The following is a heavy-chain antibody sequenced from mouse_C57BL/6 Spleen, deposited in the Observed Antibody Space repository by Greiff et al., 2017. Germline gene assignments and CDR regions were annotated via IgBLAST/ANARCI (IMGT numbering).Heavy chain of an antibody. Sequence: VQLQQSGPELVKPGASVKISCKASGYTFTDYYMNWVKQSHGKSLEWIGDINPNNGGTSYNQKFKGKATLTVDKSSSTAYMELRSLTSEDSAVYYCARGLRPAFDVWGTGTTVTVSS. CDR1: GYTFTDYY. CDR3: ARGLRPAFDV. CDR2: INPNNGGT. J-gene: IGHJ1*03. D-gene: IGHD1-2*01. V-gene: IGHV1-26*01.